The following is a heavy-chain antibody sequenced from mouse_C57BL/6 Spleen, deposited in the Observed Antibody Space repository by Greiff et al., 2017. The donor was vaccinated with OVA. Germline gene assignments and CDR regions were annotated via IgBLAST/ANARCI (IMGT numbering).Heavy chain of an antibody. D-gene: IGHD2-5*01. CDR1: GYTFTSYW. Sequence: VQLQQSGAELVRPGSSVKLSCKASGYTFTSYWMHWVKQRPIQGLEWIGNIDPSDSETHYNQKFKDKATLTVDKSSSTAYMQLSSLTSEDSAVYYCARGGPYYSNYVNFDYWGQGTTLTVSS. J-gene: IGHJ2*01. CDR2: IDPSDSET. V-gene: IGHV1-52*01. CDR3: ARGGPYYSNYVNFDY.